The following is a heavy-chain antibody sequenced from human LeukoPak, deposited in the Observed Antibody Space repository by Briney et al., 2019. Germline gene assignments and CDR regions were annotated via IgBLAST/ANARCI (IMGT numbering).Heavy chain of an antibody. CDR3: ARENDYALDY. CDR2: IRYVGSDK. V-gene: IGHV3-33*08. CDR1: GFTFSSYG. J-gene: IGHJ4*02. Sequence: GRSLRLSCAASGFTFSSYGMHWVRQALGKGLEWVAVIRYVGSDKYYADSVKGRFTISRDNSQNTMYLQMNSLRAEDTAVYYCARENDYALDYWGQGTLVTVSS. D-gene: IGHD4-17*01.